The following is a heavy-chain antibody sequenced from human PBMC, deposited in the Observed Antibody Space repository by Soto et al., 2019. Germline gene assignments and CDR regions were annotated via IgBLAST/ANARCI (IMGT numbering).Heavy chain of an antibody. Sequence: GESLKISCKGSGFTFTSYWIAWVRQMPGKGLEWMGIIYPGDSDSSYSPSFQGQVTISADKSINTAYLHWSSLKASDTAIYYCAKHEGYCSTTSCYNIDYWGQGTLVTVSS. J-gene: IGHJ4*02. CDR1: GFTFTSYW. V-gene: IGHV5-51*01. CDR2: IYPGDSDS. D-gene: IGHD2-2*01. CDR3: AKHEGYCSTTSCYNIDY.